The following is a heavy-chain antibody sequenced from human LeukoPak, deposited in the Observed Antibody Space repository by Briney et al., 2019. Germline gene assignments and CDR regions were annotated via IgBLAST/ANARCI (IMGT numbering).Heavy chain of an antibody. D-gene: IGHD3-16*01. CDR1: TFTFSSYD. CDR2: ISSSGITI. CDR3: ARDLVSGAYTFDF. J-gene: IGHJ3*01. V-gene: IGHV3-48*03. Sequence: GGSLRLSCTASTFTFSSYDINWVRQAPGKRLEWLSYISSSGITIYYADSVKGRFTISRDNARNSVYLQMNSLRAGDTAVYYCARDLVSGAYTFDFWGHGTMVTVSS.